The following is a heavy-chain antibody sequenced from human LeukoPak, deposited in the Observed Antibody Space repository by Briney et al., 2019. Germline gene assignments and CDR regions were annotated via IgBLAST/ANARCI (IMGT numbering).Heavy chain of an antibody. CDR1: GFTFKNYV. J-gene: IGHJ4*02. CDR3: AKDLGWELPAEAY. CDR2: IYGSGVSI. Sequence: PGGSLRLSCAASGFTFKNYVMNWVRQAPGKGLEWLATIYGSGVSISYADSVKGRFIISRDNSNNTLYLQMNSLRAEDTAMYFCAKDLGWELPAEAYWGQGILVSVSS. V-gene: IGHV3-23*01. D-gene: IGHD1-26*01.